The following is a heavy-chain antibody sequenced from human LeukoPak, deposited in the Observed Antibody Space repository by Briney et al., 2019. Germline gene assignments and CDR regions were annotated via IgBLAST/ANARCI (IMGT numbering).Heavy chain of an antibody. CDR2: IYYSGST. CDR1: GDSISSDIW. CDR3: ARDVSGWADY. V-gene: IGHV4-30-4*01. Sequence: PSETLSLTCAVSGDSISSDIWWNWVRQPPGKGLEWIGYIYYSGSTYYNPSLKSRVTISVDTSKNQFSLKLSSVTAADTAVYYCARDVSGWADYWGQGTLVTVSS. J-gene: IGHJ4*02. D-gene: IGHD6-19*01.